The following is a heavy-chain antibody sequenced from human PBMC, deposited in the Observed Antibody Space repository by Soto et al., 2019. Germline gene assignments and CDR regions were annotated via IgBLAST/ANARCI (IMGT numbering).Heavy chain of an antibody. CDR1: GGSISSYY. J-gene: IGHJ5*02. D-gene: IGHD3-10*01. Sequence: SETLSLTCTVSGGSISSYYWSWIRQPPGKGLEWIGYIYYSGSTNYNPSLKSRVTISVDTSKNQFSLKLSSVTAADTAVYYCARRERYYGSPGWFDPWGPGTLVTVSS. V-gene: IGHV4-59*01. CDR2: IYYSGST. CDR3: ARRERYYGSPGWFDP.